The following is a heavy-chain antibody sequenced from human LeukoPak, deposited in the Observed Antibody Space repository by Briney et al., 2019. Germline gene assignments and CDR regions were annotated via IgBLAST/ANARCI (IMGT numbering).Heavy chain of an antibody. CDR2: IYYSGST. CDR1: GGSISSGDYY. V-gene: IGHV4-30-4*01. J-gene: IGHJ3*02. D-gene: IGHD1-1*01. CDR3: ARGGVRVEAFDI. Sequence: SQTLSLTCTVSGGSISSGDYYWSWIRQPPGKGLEWIGYIYYSGSTYYNPSLKSRVTISVDKSKNQFSLKLSSVTAADTAVYYCARGGVRVEAFDIWGQGTMVTVSS.